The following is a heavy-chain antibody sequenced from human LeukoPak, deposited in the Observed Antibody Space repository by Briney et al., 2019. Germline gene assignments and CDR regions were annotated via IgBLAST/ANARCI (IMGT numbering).Heavy chain of an antibody. CDR2: LYYSGSI. CDR3: ARRDYAAWFDP. V-gene: IGHV4-39*01. Sequence: PSETLSLTRSVSGASITSDAYYWAWLRQPPGKGLEWIGSLYYSGSIKYNPSLKGRVSISKNQFFLNLNSVNATDTAAYYCARRDYAAWFDPWGQGTLVTVSS. J-gene: IGHJ5*02. D-gene: IGHD4/OR15-4a*01. CDR1: GASITSDAYY.